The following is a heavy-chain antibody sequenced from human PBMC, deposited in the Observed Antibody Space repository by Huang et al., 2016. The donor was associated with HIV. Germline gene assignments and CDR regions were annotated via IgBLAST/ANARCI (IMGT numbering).Heavy chain of an antibody. V-gene: IGHV3-30*03. CDR2: ISDDLSGR. CDR1: GFTFSDFG. CDR3: ARDSIPVAVLGDTNYHYYYGMDV. Sequence: QVQLVESGGGVIQPGRSLRLSCAGSGFTFSDFGMHWVRQAPGKGLECGAVISDDLSGRYYSDSVKGRFTISRDNSKNTLYLQMNSLRAEDTAVYYCARDSIPVAVLGDTNYHYYYGMDVWGQGTTATVSS. D-gene: IGHD2-2*02. J-gene: IGHJ6*02.